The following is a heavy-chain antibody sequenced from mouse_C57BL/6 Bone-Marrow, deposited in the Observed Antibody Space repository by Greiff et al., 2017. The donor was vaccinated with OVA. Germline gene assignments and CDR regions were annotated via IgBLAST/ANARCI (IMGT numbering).Heavy chain of an antibody. CDR2: ISYDGSN. CDR3: ARVQEG. Sequence: EVKLLESGPGLVKPSQSLSLTCSVPGYSITSGYYWNWIRQFPGNKLEWMGYISYDGSNNYNPSLKNRISITRDTSKNQFFLKLNSVTTEDTATYYCARVQEGWGEVTTLTVSS. CDR1: GYSITSGYY. D-gene: IGHD6-1*01. V-gene: IGHV3-6*01. J-gene: IGHJ2*01.